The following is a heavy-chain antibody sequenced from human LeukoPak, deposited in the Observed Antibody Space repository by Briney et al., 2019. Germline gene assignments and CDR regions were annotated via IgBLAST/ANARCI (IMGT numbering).Heavy chain of an antibody. CDR1: GFTFSSYA. CDR3: AREGDGSGSYPSYFDY. Sequence: PGGSLRLSCAASGFTFSSYAMHWVRQAPGKGLEWVAVISYDGSNKYYADSVKGRFTISRDNSKNTLYLQMNSLRAEDTAVYYCAREGDGSGSYPSYFDYWGQGTLVTVSS. J-gene: IGHJ4*02. D-gene: IGHD3-10*01. CDR2: ISYDGSNK. V-gene: IGHV3-30-3*01.